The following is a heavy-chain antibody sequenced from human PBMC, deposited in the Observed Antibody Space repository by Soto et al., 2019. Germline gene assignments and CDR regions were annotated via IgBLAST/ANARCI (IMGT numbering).Heavy chain of an antibody. V-gene: IGHV3-30*18. CDR1: GFTFSSYG. D-gene: IGHD3-22*01. J-gene: IGHJ6*02. Sequence: GGSQRLSCAASGFTFSSYGMHWVRQAPGKGLEWVAVISYDGSNKYYADSVKGRFTISRDNSKNTLYLQMNSLRAEDTAVYYCAKHLKGYSYDNSGYIPRRLIYYYYGMDDWGQGTTVTVSS. CDR3: AKHLKGYSYDNSGYIPRRLIYYYYGMDD. CDR2: ISYDGSNK.